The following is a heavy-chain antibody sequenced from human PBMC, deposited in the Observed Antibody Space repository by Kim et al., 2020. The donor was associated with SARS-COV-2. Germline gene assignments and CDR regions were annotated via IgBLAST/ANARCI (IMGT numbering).Heavy chain of an antibody. V-gene: IGHV3-23*01. CDR3: AKDGGIQLWFSTYYFDY. CDR1: GFTFSSYA. J-gene: IGHJ4*02. D-gene: IGHD5-18*01. Sequence: GGSLRLSCAASGFTFSSYAMSWVRQAPGKGLEWVSAISGSGGSTYYADSVKGRFTISRDNSKNTLYLQMNSLRAEDTAVYYCAKDGGIQLWFSTYYFDYGGQGTLVTVAS. CDR2: ISGSGGST.